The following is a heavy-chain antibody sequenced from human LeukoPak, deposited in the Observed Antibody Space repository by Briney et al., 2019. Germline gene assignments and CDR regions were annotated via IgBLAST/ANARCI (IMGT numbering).Heavy chain of an antibody. CDR3: AREDRGMTMLRGLTHFDD. V-gene: IGHV1-69*04. Sequence: ASVTVSCKASGGTFSRFVISWVRQAPGQGLEWMGRIIPIFGITNYAQKFQGRVTITADKSTTTAYMELSSLRSEDTAVYYCAREDRGMTMLRGLTHFDDWGQGTLVTVSS. CDR2: IIPIFGIT. J-gene: IGHJ4*02. D-gene: IGHD3-16*01. CDR1: GGTFSRFV.